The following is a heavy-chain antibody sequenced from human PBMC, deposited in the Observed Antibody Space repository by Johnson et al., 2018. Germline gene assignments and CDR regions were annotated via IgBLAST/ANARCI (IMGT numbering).Heavy chain of an antibody. J-gene: IGHJ6*03. CDR2: IYYSGST. Sequence: QEQLQESGPGLVKPTETLSLTCTVSGASISSYSWSWIRQPPGKGLEWIGYIYYSGSTNYNPSLKTRFTISRDNAKNSLYLQMNSLRDEDTAVYYCARVVRGYDWNYYYMDVWGKGTTVTVSS. V-gene: IGHV4-59*12. CDR1: GASISSYS. D-gene: IGHD5-12*01. CDR3: ARVVRGYDWNYYYMDV.